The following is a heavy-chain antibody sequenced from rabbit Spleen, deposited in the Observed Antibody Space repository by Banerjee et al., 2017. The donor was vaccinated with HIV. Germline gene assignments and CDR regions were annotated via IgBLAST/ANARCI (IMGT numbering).Heavy chain of an antibody. CDR3: ARYTSSGWGVVSYYFNL. CDR2: IYAGSSGGT. J-gene: IGHJ4*01. V-gene: IGHV1S40*01. CDR1: GFSFSSRSY. D-gene: IGHD4-1*01. Sequence: QSLEESGGDLVKPGASLTLTCTASGFSFSSRSYMCWVRQAPGKGLEWIECIYAGSSGGTYYANWAKCRFAISKTSTTTVTLQMTSLTTADTAAYFCARYTSSGWGVVSYYFNLWGPGTLVTVS.